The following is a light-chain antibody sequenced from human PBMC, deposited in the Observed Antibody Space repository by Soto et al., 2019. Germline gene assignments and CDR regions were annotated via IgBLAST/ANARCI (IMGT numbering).Light chain of an antibody. CDR2: GNN. CDR3: QSYDSSLSPYV. Sequence: QAVLTQPPSVSGAPGQRVTISCTGSSSNIGAGYDVYWYQQLPGTAPKFLIYGNNNRPSGVPDRFSGSKSGTSASLAITGLQAEDEADYYCQSYDSSLSPYVFGTGTKLTVL. V-gene: IGLV1-40*01. CDR1: SSNIGAGYD. J-gene: IGLJ1*01.